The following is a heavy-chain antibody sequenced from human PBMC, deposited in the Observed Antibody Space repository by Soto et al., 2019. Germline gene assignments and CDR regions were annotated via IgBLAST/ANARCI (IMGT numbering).Heavy chain of an antibody. D-gene: IGHD3-22*01. V-gene: IGHV1-69*01. CDR2: IIPIFGTA. J-gene: IGHJ5*02. Sequence: QVQLVQSGAEVKKPGSSMKVSCKASGGTFSSYAISWVRQAPGQGLEWMGGIIPIFGTANYAQKFQGRVTITADESTSTAYMERSSLRSEDTAVYYCARGWRYYYDSSGSGGFAPWGQGTLVTVSS. CDR1: GGTFSSYA. CDR3: ARGWRYYYDSSGSGGFAP.